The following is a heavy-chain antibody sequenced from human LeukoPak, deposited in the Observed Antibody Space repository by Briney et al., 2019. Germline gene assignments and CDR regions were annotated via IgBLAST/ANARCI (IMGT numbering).Heavy chain of an antibody. CDR2: IQYDAGNR. V-gene: IGHV3-30*02. Sequence: GGSLRLSCAASGFTFRSFGMHSVRQAPGKGLEWVAFIQYDAGNRQYADSVKGRFTISRDNSKTTLYMQMNSLTAEDTAVYYCAKSFTGSYLDYFDYWGQGTLVTVSS. J-gene: IGHJ4*02. CDR3: AKSFTGSYLDYFDY. CDR1: GFTFRSFG. D-gene: IGHD1-26*01.